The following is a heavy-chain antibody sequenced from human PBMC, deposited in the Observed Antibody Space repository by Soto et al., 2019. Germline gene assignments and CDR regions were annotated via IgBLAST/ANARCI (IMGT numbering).Heavy chain of an antibody. CDR2: ISGSGGST. CDR1: GFTFSSYA. D-gene: IGHD6-19*01. J-gene: IGHJ4*02. Sequence: EVQLLESGGGLVQPGGSLRLSCAASGFTFSSYAMSWVRQAPGKGLEWVSAISGSGGSTYYADSVKGRFTISRDNSKNTLYRQMTSLRAEDTAVYYCAKDSTARYSSGWPFDYWGQGALVTVSS. CDR3: AKDSTARYSSGWPFDY. V-gene: IGHV3-23*01.